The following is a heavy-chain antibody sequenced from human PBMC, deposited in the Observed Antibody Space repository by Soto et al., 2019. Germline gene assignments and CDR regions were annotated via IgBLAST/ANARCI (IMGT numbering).Heavy chain of an antibody. V-gene: IGHV3-30*18. CDR3: AKDLIAPVYAVISGYHHGLDV. D-gene: IGHD2-21*01. Sequence: SLRPSCPPSVFPFSNYGGHWVRPAAGKGLGWVAFISNDGTNQYYVDSVKGRFTISRDNSKNTLYLEMNSLRGEDTAVYYCAKDLIAPVYAVISGYHHGLDVWGQGTAVTVSS. CDR1: VFPFSNYG. J-gene: IGHJ6*01. CDR2: ISNDGTNQ.